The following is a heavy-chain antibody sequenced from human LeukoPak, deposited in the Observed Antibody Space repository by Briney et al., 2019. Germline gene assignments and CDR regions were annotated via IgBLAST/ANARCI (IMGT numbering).Heavy chain of an antibody. CDR3: ARAQDILEWLGRLFNWYFDL. V-gene: IGHV3-21*01. Sequence: GGSLRLSCAASGFTFSSYSMNWVRQAPGKGLEWVSSISSSSSYIYYADSVKGRFTISRDNAKNSLYLQMNSLRAEDTAVYYCARAQDILEWLGRLFNWYFDLWGRGTLVTVSS. CDR2: ISSSSSYI. J-gene: IGHJ2*01. CDR1: GFTFSSYS. D-gene: IGHD3-3*01.